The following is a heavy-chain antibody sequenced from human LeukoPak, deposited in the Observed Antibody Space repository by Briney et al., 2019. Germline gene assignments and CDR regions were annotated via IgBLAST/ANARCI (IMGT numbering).Heavy chain of an antibody. Sequence: GGSLRLSCAASGFTFSSYAMHWVRQAPGKGLEWVANIKEDGSEQYYVDSVKGRFTMSRDNAKSSLYLQMNSLRAEDTAVYCCATYSSGPVHFDYWGQGTLVTVSS. CDR2: IKEDGSEQ. J-gene: IGHJ4*02. CDR3: ATYSSGPVHFDY. D-gene: IGHD3-22*01. V-gene: IGHV3-7*01. CDR1: GFTFSSYA.